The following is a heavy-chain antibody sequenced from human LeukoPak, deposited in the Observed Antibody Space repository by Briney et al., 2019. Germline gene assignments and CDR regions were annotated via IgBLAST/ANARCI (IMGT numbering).Heavy chain of an antibody. Sequence: SDTLSLTCTVSGGSLSSYYWSWIRQPPGKGLEWIGYIYYSGSTGYNPSLKSRVTISVDTSKNHFPLNLSSVTAADTALYYCARFAATPPYYQYYYMDVWGKGTTVTISS. V-gene: IGHV4-59*07. CDR3: ARFAATPPYYQYYYMDV. J-gene: IGHJ6*03. CDR1: GGSLSSYY. CDR2: IYYSGST. D-gene: IGHD2-15*01.